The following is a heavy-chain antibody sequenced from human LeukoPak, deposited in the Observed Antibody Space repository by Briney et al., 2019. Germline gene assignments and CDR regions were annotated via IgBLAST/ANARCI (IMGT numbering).Heavy chain of an antibody. Sequence: SETLSLTCTVSGGSISSYYWSWIRQPPGKGLEWIGYMYYTGSTNYNPSLKSRVTISVDTAKNQFSLKLTSVTAADTAVYYCVVLTGDNWFDPWGQGTLVTVSS. CDR2: MYYTGST. CDR1: GGSISSYY. D-gene: IGHD3-9*01. J-gene: IGHJ5*02. CDR3: VVLTGDNWFDP. V-gene: IGHV4-59*12.